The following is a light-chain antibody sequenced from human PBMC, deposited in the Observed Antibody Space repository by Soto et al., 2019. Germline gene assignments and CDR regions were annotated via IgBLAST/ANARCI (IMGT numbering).Light chain of an antibody. CDR1: QTVSSNY. V-gene: IGKV3D-20*02. CDR3: QQRANWPLTT. Sequence: EIILTQSPDTLSLSPWERATLSCRASQTVSSNYLAWCQQRPGQAPRLLIYDASNRATGIPARFSGSGSGTDFTLTIRSLEPEDFAIYYCQQRANWPLTTFGHGTRLEIK. CDR2: DAS. J-gene: IGKJ5*01.